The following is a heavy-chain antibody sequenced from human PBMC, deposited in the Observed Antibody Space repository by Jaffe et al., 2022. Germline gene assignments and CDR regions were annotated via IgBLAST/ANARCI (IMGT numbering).Heavy chain of an antibody. Sequence: EVQLVESGGGLIKPGGSLRLSCAASGFSFSDAWMSWVRQAPGKGLEWVGRIRSKTSGGTIDYAAPVKGRFIISRDDSKNTLYLQMSSLKTDDTAVYYCTWVAPAAVLRHWGQGTLVTVSS. V-gene: IGHV3-15*01. D-gene: IGHD2-2*01. J-gene: IGHJ4*02. CDR2: IRSKTSGGTI. CDR1: GFSFSDAW. CDR3: TWVAPAAVLRH.